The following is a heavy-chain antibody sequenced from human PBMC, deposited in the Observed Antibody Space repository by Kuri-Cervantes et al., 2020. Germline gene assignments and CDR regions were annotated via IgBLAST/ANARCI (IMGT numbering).Heavy chain of an antibody. CDR2: ISSSSSYI. J-gene: IGHJ6*02. V-gene: IGHV3-21*01. CDR3: ARGALWFGDYRAYGMDV. Sequence: GESLKISCAASGFTFSSYSMNWVRQAPGKGLEWVSSISSSSSYIYYADSVKGRFTISRDNAKNSLYLQMNSLRAEDTAVYYCARGALWFGDYRAYGMDVWGQETTVTVSS. D-gene: IGHD3-10*01. CDR1: GFTFSSYS.